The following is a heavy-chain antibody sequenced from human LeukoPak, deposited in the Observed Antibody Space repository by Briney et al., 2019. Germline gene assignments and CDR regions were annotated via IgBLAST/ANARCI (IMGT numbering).Heavy chain of an antibody. V-gene: IGHV1-69*13. CDR2: IIPIFGTA. J-gene: IGHJ4*02. CDR3: ARAAEGTGAWPFDY. D-gene: IGHD3/OR15-3a*01. CDR1: GGTFSSYA. Sequence: GASVKVSCKASGGTFSSYATSWVRQAPGRGLEWMGGIIPIFGTANYAQKFQGRVTITADESTSTAYMELSSLRSEDTAVYYCARAAEGTGAWPFDYWGQGTLVTVSS.